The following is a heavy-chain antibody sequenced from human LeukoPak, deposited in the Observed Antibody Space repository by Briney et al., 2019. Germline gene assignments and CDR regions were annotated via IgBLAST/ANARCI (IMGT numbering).Heavy chain of an antibody. Sequence: GRSLRLSCAASGFIFSSHAMHWVRQAPGKGLEWVAAISDDGGNKYYADSVKGRFTISRDNSKNTLHLQMNSLRPEDTAVYYCATPSYYYGSGSYKNRGPSTYDNWGQGTLVTVSS. CDR3: ATPSYYYGSGSYKNRGPSTYDN. D-gene: IGHD3-10*01. V-gene: IGHV3-30-3*01. CDR2: ISDDGGNK. CDR1: GFIFSSHA. J-gene: IGHJ4*02.